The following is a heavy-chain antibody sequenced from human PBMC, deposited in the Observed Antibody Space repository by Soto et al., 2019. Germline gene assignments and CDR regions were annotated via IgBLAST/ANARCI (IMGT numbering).Heavy chain of an antibody. CDR1: GDSVSSNSAA. CDR2: TYYRSKWYN. D-gene: IGHD6-6*01. J-gene: IGHJ6*02. CDR3: ARTEYSSSDYYYYYGMDV. V-gene: IGHV6-1*01. Sequence: SQTLSLTCAISGDSVSSNSAAWNWIRQSPSRGLEWLGRTYYRSKWYNDYAVSVKSRITINPDTSKNQFSLQLNSVTPEDTAVYYCARTEYSSSDYYYYYGMDVWGQGTTVTVSS.